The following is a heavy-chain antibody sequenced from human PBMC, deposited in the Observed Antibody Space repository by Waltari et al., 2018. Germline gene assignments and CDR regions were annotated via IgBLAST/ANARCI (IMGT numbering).Heavy chain of an antibody. V-gene: IGHV3-33*01. Sequence: QVQLVESGGGVVQPGRYLRLSCAASGFTFSTYGMHWVRQAPGKGLEWVGVIWYEGTNKYYGDSVKGRFTISRDNSKNTLCLQRNSLRAEDTAVYYCARDMSSSCTSLDYWGQGALVTVSS. J-gene: IGHJ4*02. CDR1: GFTFSTYG. CDR2: IWYEGTNK. D-gene: IGHD6-19*01. CDR3: ARDMSSSCTSLDY.